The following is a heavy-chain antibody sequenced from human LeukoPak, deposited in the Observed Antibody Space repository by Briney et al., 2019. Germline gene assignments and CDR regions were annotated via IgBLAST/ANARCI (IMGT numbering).Heavy chain of an antibody. V-gene: IGHV4-34*01. D-gene: IGHD2-2*01. J-gene: IGHJ3*02. CDR2: INHSGST. CDR3: ARGRRPRYCSSTSCRTGAFDI. CDR1: GGSFSGYY. Sequence: PSETLSLTCAVYGGSFSGYYWSWIRQPPGKGLEWIGEINHSGSTNHNPSLKSRVTISVDTSKNQFSLKLSSVTAADTAVYYCARGRRPRYCSSTSCRTGAFDIWGQGTMVTVSS.